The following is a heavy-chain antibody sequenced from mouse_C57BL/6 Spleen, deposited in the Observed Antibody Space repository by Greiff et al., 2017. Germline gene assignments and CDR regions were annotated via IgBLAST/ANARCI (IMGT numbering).Heavy chain of an antibody. J-gene: IGHJ3*01. CDR2: INPYNGDT. CDR3: ARNYGSSPWFAY. V-gene: IGHV1-20*01. Sequence: EVQLQQSGPELVKPGDSVKISCKASGYSFTGYFMNWVMQSHGKSLEWIGRINPYNGDTFYNQKFKGKATLTVDKSSSTADMELRSLTSEDAAVYDCARNYGSSPWFAYWGQGTLVTVSA. D-gene: IGHD1-1*01. CDR1: GYSFTGYF.